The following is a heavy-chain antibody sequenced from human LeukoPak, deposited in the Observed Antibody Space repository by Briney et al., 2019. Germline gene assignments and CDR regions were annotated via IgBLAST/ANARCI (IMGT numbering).Heavy chain of an antibody. D-gene: IGHD2-2*01. CDR3: ARIVSDCSSTSCRRYFDY. J-gene: IGHJ4*02. Sequence: SETLSLTCAVYGGSFSGYYWSWIRQPPGKGLEWIGEINHSGSTNYNPSLKSPVTISVDTSKNQFSLKLSSVTAADTAVYYCARIVSDCSSTSCRRYFDYWGQGTLVTVSS. CDR1: GGSFSGYY. CDR2: INHSGST. V-gene: IGHV4-34*01.